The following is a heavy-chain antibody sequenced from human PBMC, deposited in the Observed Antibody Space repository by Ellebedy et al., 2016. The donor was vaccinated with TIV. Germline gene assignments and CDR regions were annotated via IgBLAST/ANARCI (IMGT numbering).Heavy chain of an antibody. V-gene: IGHV4-59*05. CDR1: GGSISSYY. CDR3: ARERYGDYSNWFDP. Sequence: SETLSLTXTVSGGSISSYYWSWIRQPAGKGLEWIGRIYYSGSTYYNPSLKGRVTISVDASKNQFSLKLSSVTAADTAVYYCARERYGDYSNWFDPWGQGTLVTVSS. D-gene: IGHD4-17*01. J-gene: IGHJ5*02. CDR2: IYYSGST.